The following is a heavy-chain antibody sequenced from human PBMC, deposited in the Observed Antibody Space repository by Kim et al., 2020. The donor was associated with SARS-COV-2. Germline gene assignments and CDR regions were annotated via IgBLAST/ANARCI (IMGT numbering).Heavy chain of an antibody. CDR1: GYTFTSYD. Sequence: ASVKVSCKASGYTFTSYDINWVRQATGQGLEWMGWMNPNSGNTGYAQKFQGRVTMTRNTSISTAYMELSSLRSEDTAVYYCARVVRGADEPNYYGMDVWGQGTTVTVSS. J-gene: IGHJ6*02. CDR2: MNPNSGNT. V-gene: IGHV1-8*01. CDR3: ARVVRGADEPNYYGMDV. D-gene: IGHD3-10*01.